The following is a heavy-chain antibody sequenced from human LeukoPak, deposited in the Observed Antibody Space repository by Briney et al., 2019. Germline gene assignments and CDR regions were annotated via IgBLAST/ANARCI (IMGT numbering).Heavy chain of an antibody. V-gene: IGHV4-59*08. J-gene: IGHJ4*02. CDR3: ARGARAGYNLEPFDY. CDR2: IYYSGST. Sequence: MSSETLSLTCTVSGGSMSSYYWSWIRQPPGKGVEWIGYIYYSGSTKYNPSLKSRVTISVDTSKNQFSLKLSSVTAADTAVYYCARGARAGYNLEPFDYWGQGTLVTVSS. CDR1: GGSMSSYY. D-gene: IGHD5-24*01.